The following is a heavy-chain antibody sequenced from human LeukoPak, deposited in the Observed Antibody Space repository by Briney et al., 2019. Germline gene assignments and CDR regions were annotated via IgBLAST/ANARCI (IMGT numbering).Heavy chain of an antibody. V-gene: IGHV4-39*01. CDR2: ILYTRST. CDR3: ARLYGSGSYSFDD. CDR1: GYSISSPTYY. J-gene: IGHJ4*02. Sequence: PSETLSLICTVSGYSISSPTYYWAWIRQPPGKGLEYIVSILYTRSTYYNPSLNSRVTISVDTSGNQFSVKLTSVTATNTPVFCCARLYGSGSYSFDDWGQGTPVTASS. D-gene: IGHD3-10*01.